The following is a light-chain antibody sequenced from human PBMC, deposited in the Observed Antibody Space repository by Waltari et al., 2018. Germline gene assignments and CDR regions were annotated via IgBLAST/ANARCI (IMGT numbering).Light chain of an antibody. Sequence: EIVLTQSPATLSLSPGERATLSCRASQSVSSYLAWYQQKPGQAPRLLIYDASNRATGIPARFSGSGCGADFTLTISSLEPEDCAVYYCQQRSNWPSTFGQGTRLEIK. J-gene: IGKJ5*01. CDR1: QSVSSY. V-gene: IGKV3-11*01. CDR2: DAS. CDR3: QQRSNWPST.